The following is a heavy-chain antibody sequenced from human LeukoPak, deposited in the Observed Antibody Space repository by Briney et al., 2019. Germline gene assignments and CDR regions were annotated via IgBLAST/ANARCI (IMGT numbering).Heavy chain of an antibody. CDR1: GYSFSDYW. CDR2: IHPVDSET. J-gene: IGHJ6*02. Sequence: GESLKISCKGSGYSFSDYWIGWVRQMPGKGLEWMGIIHPVDSETTYSPSFQGHVTISVDKSISTAYLQWDSLRASDTAMFYCARSGGNYYYYGMDVWGQGTTVTVSS. D-gene: IGHD4-23*01. CDR3: ARSGGNYYYYGMDV. V-gene: IGHV5-51*01.